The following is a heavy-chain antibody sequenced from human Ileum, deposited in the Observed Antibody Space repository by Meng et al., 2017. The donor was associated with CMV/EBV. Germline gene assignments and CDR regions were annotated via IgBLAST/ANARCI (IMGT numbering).Heavy chain of an antibody. CDR2: TYYRSKWYN. CDR3: ARGLGGRFDY. J-gene: IGHJ4*02. Sequence: SHTLSLTCAISGDIVSSNNTACNWIRQSPSRGLEWLGRTYYRSKWYNDYAGSVKSRITINPDTSKNQFALQLNSLTPEDTAVYYCARGLGGRFDYWGQGTLVTVSS. V-gene: IGHV6-1*01. CDR1: GDIVSSNNTA. D-gene: IGHD3-16*01.